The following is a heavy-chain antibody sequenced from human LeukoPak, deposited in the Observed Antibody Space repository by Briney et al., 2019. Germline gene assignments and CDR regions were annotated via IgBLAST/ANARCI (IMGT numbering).Heavy chain of an antibody. D-gene: IGHD3-9*01. CDR1: GGSISSGDYY. CDR3: ARDWVTYDILTGYYPHWYFDL. V-gene: IGHV4-30-4*01. CDR2: IYYSGST. J-gene: IGHJ2*01. Sequence: PSETLSLTCTVSGGSISSGDYYWSWIRQPPGKGLEWIGYIYYSGSTYYNPSLKSRVTISVDTPKNQFSLQLSSVTAADTAVYYCARDWVTYDILTGYYPHWYFDLWGRGTLVTVSS.